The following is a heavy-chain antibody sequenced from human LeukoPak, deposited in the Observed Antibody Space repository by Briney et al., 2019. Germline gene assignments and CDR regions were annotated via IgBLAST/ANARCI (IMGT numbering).Heavy chain of an antibody. V-gene: IGHV3-23*01. J-gene: IGHJ4*02. CDR3: AKGSLYSSGCYDY. CDR1: GFTFSSYA. Sequence: GGSLRLSCAASGFTFSSYAMSWVRQAPGKGLEWVSGVSGRGVGTYYADSVKGRFAISRDNSKNTLYLQMNSLRAEDTAVYYCAKGSLYSSGCYDYWGQGTLVTVSS. CDR2: VSGRGVGT. D-gene: IGHD6-19*01.